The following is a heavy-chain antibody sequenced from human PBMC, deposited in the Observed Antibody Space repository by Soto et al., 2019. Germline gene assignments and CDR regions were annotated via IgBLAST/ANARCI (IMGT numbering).Heavy chain of an antibody. CDR3: ASLRNDDFWSGYINWFDP. CDR1: GGSISSSNYF. CDR2: MYHSGST. V-gene: IGHV4-39*01. Sequence: PSETLSLTCTASGGSISSSNYFWGWIRQPPGKGLEWIGSMYHSGSTYHNPSLKSRVTISVDTSKKQFYLKMNSVTAVDTAVYYCASLRNDDFWSGYINWFDPWGQGTLVTVSS. D-gene: IGHD3-3*01. J-gene: IGHJ5*02.